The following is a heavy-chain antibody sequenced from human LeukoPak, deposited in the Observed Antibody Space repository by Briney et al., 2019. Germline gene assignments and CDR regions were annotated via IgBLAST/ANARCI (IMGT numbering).Heavy chain of an antibody. CDR2: ISSSGSTI. V-gene: IGHV3-48*03. CDR3: ARGRVERTFDY. J-gene: IGHJ4*02. CDR1: GFTFSSYE. D-gene: IGHD1-1*01. Sequence: GGSLRLSCAASGFTFSSYEMNWVRQAPGKGLEWVSYISSSGSTIYYADSVKGRFTISRDNAKNSLYLQMNSLRSDDTAVYYCARGRVERTFDYWGQGTLVTVSS.